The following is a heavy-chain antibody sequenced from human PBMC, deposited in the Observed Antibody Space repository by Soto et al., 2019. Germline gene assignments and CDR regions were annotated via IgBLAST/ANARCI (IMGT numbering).Heavy chain of an antibody. Sequence: QVQLQQSGPGLVKPSETLSLTCSVSSGPSSSHNWGWIRQPPGRGLEWIGYVYSTGGTSYNPSLTSRVTISAETSTNHISLTLTSVTAADTAVYYCVRQGIGNLHGPVDVWGQGTTVRVSS. CDR1: SGPSSSHN. CDR3: VRQGIGNLHGPVDV. J-gene: IGHJ6*02. D-gene: IGHD1-1*01. V-gene: IGHV4-59*08. CDR2: VYSTGGT.